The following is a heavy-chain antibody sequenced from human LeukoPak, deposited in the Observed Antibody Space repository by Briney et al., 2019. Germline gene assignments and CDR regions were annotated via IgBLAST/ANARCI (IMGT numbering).Heavy chain of an antibody. D-gene: IGHD2-8*01. Sequence: GVSLRLSCAGSGFTFSSYAMSWVRQSPGKGLEWVSAISDTGATTYDADSVKGRFTISRDNSRSTLYLQMNSLRAEDTALYYCAKDTSIGRYCTNGVCSPFDYWGQGTLVTVSS. CDR1: GFTFSSYA. V-gene: IGHV3-23*01. CDR3: AKDTSIGRYCTNGVCSPFDY. CDR2: ISDTGATT. J-gene: IGHJ4*02.